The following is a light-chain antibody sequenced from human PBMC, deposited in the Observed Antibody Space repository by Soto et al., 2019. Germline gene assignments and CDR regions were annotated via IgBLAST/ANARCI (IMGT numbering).Light chain of an antibody. Sequence: IVLTQSPGTLSLSPGERATLSCRASQSVSSSYLAWYQQKPGQAPRLLIYGASSRATGIPDRFSGSGSGTDFTLTISRLGPEDFAVYYCQQYGSPITFGQGTRLEIK. J-gene: IGKJ5*01. CDR2: GAS. CDR1: QSVSSSY. CDR3: QQYGSPIT. V-gene: IGKV3-20*01.